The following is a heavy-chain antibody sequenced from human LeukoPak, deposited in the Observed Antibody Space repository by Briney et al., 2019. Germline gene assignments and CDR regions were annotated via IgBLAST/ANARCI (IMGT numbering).Heavy chain of an antibody. CDR2: ISYDGSNK. CDR3: ANSLSRDGYNLQFDY. J-gene: IGHJ4*02. CDR1: GFTFNIYG. V-gene: IGHV3-30*18. Sequence: GRSLRLSCVASGFTFNIYGFHWVRQAPGKGLEWVAVISYDGSNKYYADSVKGRFTISRDNSKNTLYLQMNSLRAEDTAVYYCANSLSRDGYNLQFDYWGQGTLVTVSS. D-gene: IGHD5-24*01.